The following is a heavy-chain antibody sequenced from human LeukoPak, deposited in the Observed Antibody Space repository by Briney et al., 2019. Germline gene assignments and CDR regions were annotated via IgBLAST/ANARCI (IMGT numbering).Heavy chain of an antibody. V-gene: IGHV4-39*07. CDR2: IYYSGST. J-gene: IGHJ4*02. D-gene: IGHD6-25*01. Sequence: SETLSLTCTVSGGSISGGSYYWGWIRQPPGKGLEWIGSIYYSGSTYYNPSLKSRVTISVDTSKNQFSLKLSSVTAADTAVYYCASRSGFIDYWGQGTLVTVSS. CDR3: ASRSGFIDY. CDR1: GGSISGGSYY.